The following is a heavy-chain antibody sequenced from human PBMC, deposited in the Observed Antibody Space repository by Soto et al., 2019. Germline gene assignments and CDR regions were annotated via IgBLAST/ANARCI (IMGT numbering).Heavy chain of an antibody. CDR3: AKHQQQLEAFDY. V-gene: IGHV3-23*01. J-gene: IGHJ4*02. D-gene: IGHD6-13*01. CDR1: GFTFSSYA. Sequence: GSLRLSCAASGFTFSSYAMSWVRQAPGKGLEWVSAISGSGGSTYYADSVKGRFTISRDNSKNTLYLQMNSLRAEDTAVYYCAKHQQQLEAFDYWGQGTLVTVSS. CDR2: ISGSGGST.